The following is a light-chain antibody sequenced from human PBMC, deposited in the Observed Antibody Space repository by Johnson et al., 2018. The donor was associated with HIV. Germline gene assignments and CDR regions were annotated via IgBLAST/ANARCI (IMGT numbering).Light chain of an antibody. Sequence: QSVLTQPPSVSAAPGQKVTISCSGSSSNVGSNSVSWYRHFPETAPKVLIYDNNKRPSGIPDRFSGSKSGTSATLGITGLQTGDEADYYCVTWDSSLSVYVFGTGTKVTVL. J-gene: IGLJ1*01. CDR3: VTWDSSLSVYV. CDR2: DNN. CDR1: SSNVGSNS. V-gene: IGLV1-51*01.